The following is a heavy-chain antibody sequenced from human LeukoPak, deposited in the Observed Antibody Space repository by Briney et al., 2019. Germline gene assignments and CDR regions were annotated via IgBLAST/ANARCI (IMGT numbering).Heavy chain of an antibody. CDR2: IKYSGST. V-gene: IGHV4-39*01. Sequence: SETLSLTCTVSGXSINSRNYFWGWIRQPPGKGPEWIGSIKYSGSTYYKPSLQSRVTISVDTSKSQFSLKLSSVTAADTAVYYCASVDYNWNYFHYWGQGILVTVSS. CDR1: GXSINSRNYF. D-gene: IGHD1-20*01. J-gene: IGHJ4*02. CDR3: ASVDYNWNYFHY.